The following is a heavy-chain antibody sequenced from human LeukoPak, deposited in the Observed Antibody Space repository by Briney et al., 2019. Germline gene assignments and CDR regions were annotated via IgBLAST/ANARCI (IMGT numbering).Heavy chain of an antibody. Sequence: GGSLRLSCAASGFTVSINYMSWVRQAPGKGLEWVSVIYSGGSTYYADSVKGRFTISRDNSKNTLYLQMNSLRAEDTAVYYCARRAYSSGYYPSYWYFDLWGRGTLVTVSS. CDR2: IYSGGST. CDR1: GFTVSINY. J-gene: IGHJ2*01. D-gene: IGHD3-22*01. CDR3: ARRAYSSGYYPSYWYFDL. V-gene: IGHV3-53*01.